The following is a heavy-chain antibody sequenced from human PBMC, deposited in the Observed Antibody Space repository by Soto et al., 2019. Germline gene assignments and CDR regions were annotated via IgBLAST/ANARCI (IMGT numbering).Heavy chain of an antibody. CDR3: ARWSYLDY. V-gene: IGHV3-23*01. Sequence: SGFSFGSYALSWVRQAPGKGLEWVSTTSGSDGKTFYADSVKGRFSISRDTSQSTLYLQMNSLRADDTAMYYCARWSYLDYWGQGTRVTVSS. CDR2: TSGSDGKT. J-gene: IGHJ4*02. CDR1: GFSFGSYA. D-gene: IGHD3-3*01.